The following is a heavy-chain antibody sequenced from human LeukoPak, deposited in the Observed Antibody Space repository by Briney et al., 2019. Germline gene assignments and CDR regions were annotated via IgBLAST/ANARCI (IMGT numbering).Heavy chain of an antibody. CDR1: DFSFSDHA. D-gene: IGHD1-26*01. J-gene: IGHJ4*02. CDR3: ARHGSGSDYFDPLDN. Sequence: PGGSLRLSCTASDFSFSDHAMHWVRQAPGKALEWVAAIWADGDNKYYADSVKGRFTVSRDNPKNTLNLHMDCLRVEGTAMYYCARHGSGSDYFDPLDNWGQGTLVIVSS. CDR2: IWADGDNK. V-gene: IGHV3-33*01.